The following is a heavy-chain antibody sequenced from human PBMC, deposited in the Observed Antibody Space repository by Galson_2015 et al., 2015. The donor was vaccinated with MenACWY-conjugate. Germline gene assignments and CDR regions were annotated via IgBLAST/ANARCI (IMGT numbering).Heavy chain of an antibody. J-gene: IGHJ6*02. V-gene: IGHV3-7*03. Sequence: SLRLSCAASGFTFRNYWMTWVRQAPGKGLEWVASIKQDGSEKYYVDSVKGRFTISRDNAKNSLYLEMNSLRVEDTAVYSCARGGYGMDVWGQGTTVTASS. CDR3: ARGGYGMDV. CDR2: IKQDGSEK. CDR1: GFTFRNYW.